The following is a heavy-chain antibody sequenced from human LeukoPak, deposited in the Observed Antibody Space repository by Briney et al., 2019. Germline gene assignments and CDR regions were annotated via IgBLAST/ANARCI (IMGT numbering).Heavy chain of an antibody. V-gene: IGHV4-38-2*02. D-gene: IGHD3-10*01. CDR1: GGSISSGYY. Sequence: PSETLSLTCTVSGGSISSGYYWGWIRQPPGKGLEWIGSIYHSGSTYYNPSLKSRVTISVDTSKNQFSLKLSSVTAADTAVYYCARAPTSILWFGELPSWYFDYWGQGTLVTVSS. CDR3: ARAPTSILWFGELPSWYFDY. J-gene: IGHJ4*02. CDR2: IYHSGST.